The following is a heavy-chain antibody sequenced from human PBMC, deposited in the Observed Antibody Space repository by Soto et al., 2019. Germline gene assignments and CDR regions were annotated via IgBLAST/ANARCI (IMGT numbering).Heavy chain of an antibody. CDR2: ISGSGGST. D-gene: IGHD6-6*01. J-gene: IGHJ6*02. Sequence: EVQLLESGGGLVQPGGSLRLSCAASGFTFRSYAMSWVRQAPGKGLEWVSAISGSGGSTYYADSVKGRFTISRDNSKNTLYLQMNSLRAEDTAVYYCAKELGIAARFYYYYGMDVWGQGTTVTVSS. CDR3: AKELGIAARFYYYYGMDV. CDR1: GFTFRSYA. V-gene: IGHV3-23*01.